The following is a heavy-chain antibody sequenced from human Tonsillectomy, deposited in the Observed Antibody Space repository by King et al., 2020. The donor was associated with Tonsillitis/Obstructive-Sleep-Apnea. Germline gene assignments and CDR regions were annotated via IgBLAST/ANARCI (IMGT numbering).Heavy chain of an antibody. CDR3: AREAYDISGSCDY. Sequence: VQLVESGGGLVQPGRSLRLSCAASGFTFSNYAMHWVRQAPGKGLEFVSAINNNGGSTYYANSVRDRFIISRDNSKNTLYLQMGSLRAEDMAVYYCAREAYDISGSCDYWGQGTLVTVSS. CDR1: GFTFSNYA. CDR2: INNNGGST. D-gene: IGHD3-22*01. V-gene: IGHV3-64*01. J-gene: IGHJ4*02.